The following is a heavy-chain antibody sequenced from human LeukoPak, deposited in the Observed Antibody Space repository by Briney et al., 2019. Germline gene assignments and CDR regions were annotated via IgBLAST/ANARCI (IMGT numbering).Heavy chain of an antibody. CDR3: ARGVRGSLQLGSFKRYYFDY. V-gene: IGHV4-4*02. CDR2: IYHSGST. CDR1: GGSISSSNW. J-gene: IGHJ4*02. D-gene: IGHD6-6*01. Sequence: KASETLSLTCAVSGGSISSSNWWSWVRQPPGKGLEWIGEIYHSGSTNYNPSLKSRVTISVDTSKNQFSLKLSSVTAADTAVYYCARGVRGSLQLGSFKRYYFDYWGQGTLVTVSS.